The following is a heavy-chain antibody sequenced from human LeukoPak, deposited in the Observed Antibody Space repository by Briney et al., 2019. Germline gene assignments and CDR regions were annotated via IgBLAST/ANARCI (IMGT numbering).Heavy chain of an antibody. D-gene: IGHD1-14*01. CDR3: AIDFRTGHDY. CDR1: GFTFSSYA. Sequence: GGSLRLSCAASGFTFSSYAMSWVRQAPGKGLEWVSAISGSGGSTYYADSVKGRFTISRDNSKNTVYLQMNSLRAEDTAVYFCAIDFRTGHDYWGQGTLVTVSS. J-gene: IGHJ4*02. V-gene: IGHV3-23*01. CDR2: ISGSGGST.